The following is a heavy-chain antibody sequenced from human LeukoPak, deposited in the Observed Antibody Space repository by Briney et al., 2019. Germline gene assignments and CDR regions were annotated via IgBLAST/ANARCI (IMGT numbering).Heavy chain of an antibody. CDR1: SGSLSTSNYY. V-gene: IGHV4-39*07. CDR3: AKSNGYGLIDI. J-gene: IGHJ3*02. D-gene: IGHD3-22*01. Sequence: SETLSLTCTVSSGSLSTSNYYWGWVRQPPGRGREWVGNMFYSGSTYDSPALKSGVTISLDTSRKQFSLKLNSVTAADTAVYYCAKSNGYGLIDIWGQGTMVTVSS. CDR2: MFYSGST.